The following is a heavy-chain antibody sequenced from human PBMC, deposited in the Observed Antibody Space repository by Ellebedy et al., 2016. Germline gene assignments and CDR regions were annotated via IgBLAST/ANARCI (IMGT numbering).Heavy chain of an antibody. D-gene: IGHD1-26*01. CDR3: ARESGVGAIFL. J-gene: IGHJ4*02. CDR1: SGSFSGYY. V-gene: IGHV4-34*01. Sequence: SETLSLTXAVYSGSFSGYYWSWIRQPPGKGLEWIGEINHSGSTNYNPSLKSRVTISRDNAKNSLYLQMNSLRAEDTAVYYCARESGVGAIFLWGQGTLVTVSS. CDR2: INHSGST.